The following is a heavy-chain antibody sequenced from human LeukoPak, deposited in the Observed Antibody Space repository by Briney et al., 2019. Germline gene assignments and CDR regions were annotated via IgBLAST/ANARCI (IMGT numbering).Heavy chain of an antibody. CDR2: IYPGDSDT. Sequence: GESLKISCKGSGYSFTSYWIGWVRQMPGKGLECMGIIYPGDSDTRYSLSFQGQVTISADKSISTAYLQWSSLNASDTAMYYCARLSSSGWRGFDYWGQGTLVTVSS. J-gene: IGHJ4*02. D-gene: IGHD6-19*01. CDR1: GYSFTSYW. V-gene: IGHV5-51*01. CDR3: ARLSSSGWRGFDY.